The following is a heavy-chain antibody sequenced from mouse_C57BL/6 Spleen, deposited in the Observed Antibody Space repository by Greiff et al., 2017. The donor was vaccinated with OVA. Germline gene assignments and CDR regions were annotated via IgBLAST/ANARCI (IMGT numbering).Heavy chain of an antibody. Sequence: QVQLQQSGAELAKPGASVKLSCKASGYTFTSYWMHWVKQRPGQGLEWIGYINPSSGYTKYNQKFKDKATLTADKSSSTAYLQLSSLTYEDSAVYYCAREGSNYDWYFDVWGTGTTVTVSS. CDR3: AREGSNYDWYFDV. D-gene: IGHD2-5*01. J-gene: IGHJ1*03. V-gene: IGHV1-7*01. CDR1: GYTFTSYW. CDR2: INPSSGYT.